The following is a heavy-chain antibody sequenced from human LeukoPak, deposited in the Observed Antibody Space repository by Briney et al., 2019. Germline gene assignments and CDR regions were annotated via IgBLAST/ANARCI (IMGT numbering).Heavy chain of an antibody. CDR2: ISGGGGST. CDR1: GFTFDDYA. CDR3: AKGDYGSGSSTFDY. J-gene: IGHJ4*02. V-gene: IGHV3-43*02. D-gene: IGHD3-10*01. Sequence: PGGSLRLSCAASGFTFDDYAMHWVRQAPGKGLEWVSLISGGGGSTYYADSVKGRFTISRDNSKNSLYLQMNSLRTEDTALYYCAKGDYGSGSSTFDYWGQGTLVTVSS.